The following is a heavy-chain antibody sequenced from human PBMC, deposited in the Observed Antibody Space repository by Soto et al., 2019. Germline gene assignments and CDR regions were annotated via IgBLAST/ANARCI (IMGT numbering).Heavy chain of an antibody. D-gene: IGHD3-3*01. CDR1: GGTFSSYA. V-gene: IGHV1-69*13. Sequence: ASVKVSCKASGGTFSSYAISWVRQAPGQGLEWMGGIILIFGTANYAQKFQGRVTITADESTSTAYMELSSLRSEDTAVYYCARSPVLRGGAMDVWGQGTTVTVSS. CDR3: ARSPVLRGGAMDV. CDR2: IILIFGTA. J-gene: IGHJ6*02.